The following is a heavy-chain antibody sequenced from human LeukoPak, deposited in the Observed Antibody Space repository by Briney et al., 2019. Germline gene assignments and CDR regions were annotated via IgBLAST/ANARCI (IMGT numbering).Heavy chain of an antibody. V-gene: IGHV5-51*01. Sequence: GESLQISCKGSGYSFTSYWIGWVRQMPGKGLEWMGIIYPGDSDTRYSPSFQGQVTISADKSISTAYLQWSSLKASDTAMYYCARGDGYCSGGSCYFDYWGQGTLVTVSS. D-gene: IGHD2-15*01. CDR1: GYSFTSYW. CDR2: IYPGDSDT. CDR3: ARGDGYCSGGSCYFDY. J-gene: IGHJ4*02.